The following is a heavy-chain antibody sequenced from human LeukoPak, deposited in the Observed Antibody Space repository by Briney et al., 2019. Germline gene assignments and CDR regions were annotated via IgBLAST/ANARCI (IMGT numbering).Heavy chain of an antibody. V-gene: IGHV1-18*01. CDR1: GYTFSGYH. D-gene: IGHD2-2*01. Sequence: ASVKVSCKASGYTFSGYHISWVRQAPGQGLEWMGRISAHNGNTHYAQKLQGRVTMTTDTSTTTAYMELRSLRSDDTAVYYCARGLGFCSSTTCYGEVPGDYWSQGTLVTVSS. CDR2: ISAHNGNT. CDR3: ARGLGFCSSTTCYGEVPGDY. J-gene: IGHJ4*02.